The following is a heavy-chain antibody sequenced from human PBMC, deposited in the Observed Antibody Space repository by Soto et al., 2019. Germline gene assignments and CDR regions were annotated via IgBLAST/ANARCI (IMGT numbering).Heavy chain of an antibody. V-gene: IGHV1-69*13. D-gene: IGHD2-8*02. CDR2: IIPILTTP. CDR3: ATSVGIAPTGEDGMDV. CDR1: GGTFSIYG. Sequence: SVKVSCKASGGTFSIYGFSWVRQAPGQGPERIGGIIPILTTPNYAQKFQGRVTIVADESTTTVYMELSSLKFEDTAVYYCATSVGIAPTGEDGMDVWGQGTSVTVSS. J-gene: IGHJ6*02.